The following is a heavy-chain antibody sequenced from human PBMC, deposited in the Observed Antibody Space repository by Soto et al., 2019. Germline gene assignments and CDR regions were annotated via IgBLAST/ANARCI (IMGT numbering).Heavy chain of an antibody. CDR2: IKSDGSST. Sequence: GGSLRLSCAASGFTFRSYWMHWVRQGPAKGLVWVSRIKSDGSSTYYADSVKGRFTISRDNAKNTLYLQMNSLRAEDTAVYYCAREYYYDSSGYSQGMDVWGQGTTVTV. CDR1: GFTFRSYW. J-gene: IGHJ6*02. CDR3: AREYYYDSSGYSQGMDV. V-gene: IGHV3-74*01. D-gene: IGHD3-22*01.